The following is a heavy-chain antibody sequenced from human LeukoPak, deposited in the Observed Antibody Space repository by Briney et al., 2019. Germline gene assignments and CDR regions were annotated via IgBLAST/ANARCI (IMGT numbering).Heavy chain of an antibody. J-gene: IGHJ4*02. CDR1: GFTFSTYA. CDR2: ISGSGDST. V-gene: IGHV3-23*01. Sequence: GGSLRLSCAASGFTFSTYAMSWVRQAPGKGLEWVSAISGSGDSTFYVDSVKGRFTISRDNAKNSLYLQVNSLRAEDTAVYYCARDRSYGDYADYWGQGTLVTVSS. CDR3: ARDRSYGDYADY. D-gene: IGHD4-17*01.